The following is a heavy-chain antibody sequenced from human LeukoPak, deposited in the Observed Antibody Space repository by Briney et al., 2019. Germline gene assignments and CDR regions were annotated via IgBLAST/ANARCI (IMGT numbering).Heavy chain of an antibody. V-gene: IGHV3-21*01. D-gene: IGHD2-2*01. Sequence: PGGALRLSCGASGFTFSDYSMNWVRQAPGKGLAWGASITSAGGYKYYADSLKGGFTISRDNAPNSLFLQMNSLRAEDTAVYFCATSGGFVLPNAITGNWYMDVWGRGTSVTVSS. CDR3: ATSGGFVLPNAITGNWYMDV. CDR1: GFTFSDYS. J-gene: IGHJ6*03. CDR2: ITSAGGYK.